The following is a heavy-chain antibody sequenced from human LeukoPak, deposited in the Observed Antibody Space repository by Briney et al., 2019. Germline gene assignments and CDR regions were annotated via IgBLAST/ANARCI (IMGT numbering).Heavy chain of an antibody. D-gene: IGHD3-9*01. J-gene: IGHJ4*02. CDR1: GGSISSSNW. CDR2: IYHSGST. CDR3: ARESRYFDWLHFDY. Sequence: SETLSLTCAVSGGSISSSNWWSWVRPPPGKGLEWIGEIYHSGSTNYNPSLKSRVTISVDKSKNQFSLKLSSVTAADTAVYYCARESRYFDWLHFDYWGQGTLVTVSS. V-gene: IGHV4-4*02.